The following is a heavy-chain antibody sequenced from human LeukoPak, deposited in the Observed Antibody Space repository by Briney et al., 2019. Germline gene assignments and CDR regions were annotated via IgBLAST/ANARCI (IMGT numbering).Heavy chain of an antibody. D-gene: IGHD1-1*01. CDR2: IYYSGST. V-gene: IGHV4-59*01. Sequence: SETLSLTCTVSGGSISSYYWSWIRQPPGKGLEWIGYIYYSGSTNYNPSLKSRVTISVDTSKNQFSLKLSSVTAADTAVYYCARGWTGTNFDYWGQGTLVTVSS. CDR3: ARGWTGTNFDY. CDR1: GGSISSYY. J-gene: IGHJ4*02.